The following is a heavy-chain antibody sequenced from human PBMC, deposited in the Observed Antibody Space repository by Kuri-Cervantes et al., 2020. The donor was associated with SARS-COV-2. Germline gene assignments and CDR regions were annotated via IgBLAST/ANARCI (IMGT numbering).Heavy chain of an antibody. CDR2: ISGSGGSS. V-gene: IGHV3-23*01. CDR1: GFTFSSYA. Sequence: GESLKISCAASGFTFSSYAMSWVRQAPGKGLEWVSAISGSGGSSYYADSMKGRFTISRDNSKNTLYLQMNSLRAEDTAVYYCAKDPSSSWSDYFAYWGQGTLVTVSS. CDR3: AKDPSSSWSDYFAY. J-gene: IGHJ4*02. D-gene: IGHD6-13*01.